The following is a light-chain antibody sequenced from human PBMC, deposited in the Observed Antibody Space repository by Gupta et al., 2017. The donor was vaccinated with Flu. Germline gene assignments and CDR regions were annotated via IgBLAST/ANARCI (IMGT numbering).Light chain of an antibody. CDR2: GAS. Sequence: EIVLTQSPGTLSLSPGERATLSCRASQSVSSSYLAWCQQKPGQAPRLLIYGASSRATGITDRFSGSGSGTDFTLTISRLEPEDFAVYYCQQYGSSPPITFGQGTRLEIK. J-gene: IGKJ5*01. CDR3: QQYGSSPPIT. V-gene: IGKV3-20*01. CDR1: QSVSSSY.